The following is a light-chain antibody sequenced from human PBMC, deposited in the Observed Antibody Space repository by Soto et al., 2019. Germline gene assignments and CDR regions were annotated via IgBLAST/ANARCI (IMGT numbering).Light chain of an antibody. CDR3: QQYGNSPWT. Sequence: VLTQSPGTLSLSPGERGTLSCRASQRFGSSNLAWYQQKPGQAPRLLIYSTSSRATGIPDRFSGSGSGTDFTLTISRLEPEDFAVYYCQQYGNSPWTFGQRSKVAI. J-gene: IGKJ1*01. CDR2: STS. CDR1: QRFGSSN. V-gene: IGKV3-20*01.